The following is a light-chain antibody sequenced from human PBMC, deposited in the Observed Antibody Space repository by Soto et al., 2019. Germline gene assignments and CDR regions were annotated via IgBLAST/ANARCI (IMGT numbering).Light chain of an antibody. CDR3: QQYDNWPPWT. V-gene: IGKV3-15*01. J-gene: IGKJ1*01. Sequence: EIVMTQSPATLSVSPGERATLSCRASQSVSINLAWYQQKPGQAPRLLIYGASIRATGIPARFSGSGSGTVFTLTISSLQSEDFAVYYCQQYDNWPPWTFGQGTKVEI. CDR1: QSVSIN. CDR2: GAS.